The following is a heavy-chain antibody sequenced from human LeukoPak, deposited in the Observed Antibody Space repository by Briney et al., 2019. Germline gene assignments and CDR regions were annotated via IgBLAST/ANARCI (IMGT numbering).Heavy chain of an antibody. D-gene: IGHD3-3*01. CDR1: GGSISSYY. CDR2: IYTSGST. Sequence: SETLSLTCTVSGGSISSYYWSWIRQPAGKGLEWIGRIYTSGSTNYNPSLKSRVTISVDTSKNHFSLKLSSVTAADTAVYYCARDFRGGYDFWSGYYTPYYFDYWGQGTLVTVSP. V-gene: IGHV4-4*07. CDR3: ARDFRGGYDFWSGYYTPYYFDY. J-gene: IGHJ4*02.